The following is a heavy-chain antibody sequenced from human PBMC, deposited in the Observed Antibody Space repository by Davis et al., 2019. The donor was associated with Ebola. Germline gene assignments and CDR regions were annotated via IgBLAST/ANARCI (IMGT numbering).Heavy chain of an antibody. CDR2: IYYSGSS. CDR1: GGSMSRYY. V-gene: IGHV4-59*01. J-gene: IGHJ6*02. CDR3: ARWPGYCSGGNCYSGLDV. D-gene: IGHD2-15*01. Sequence: PSETLSLTCTVSGGSMSRYYWSWIRQPPGKGLEWIGYIYYSGSSSYNPSLKNRVTMSVDTSKSQFSLKLTSVTAADTAVYYCARWPGYCSGGNCYSGLDVWGQGTTVTVSS.